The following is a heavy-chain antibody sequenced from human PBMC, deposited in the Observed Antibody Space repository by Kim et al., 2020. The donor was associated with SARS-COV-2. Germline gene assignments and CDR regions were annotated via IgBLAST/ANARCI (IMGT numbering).Heavy chain of an antibody. CDR3: ARERSDSSGYRVNWYFDL. CDR1: GGSISSGGYY. Sequence: SETLSLTCTVSGGSISSGGYYWSWIRQHPGKGLEWIGYIYYSGSTYYNPSLKSRVTISVDTSKNQFSLKLSSVTAADTAVYYCARERSDSSGYRVNWYFDLWGRGTLVTVSS. D-gene: IGHD3-22*01. J-gene: IGHJ2*01. CDR2: IYYSGST. V-gene: IGHV4-31*03.